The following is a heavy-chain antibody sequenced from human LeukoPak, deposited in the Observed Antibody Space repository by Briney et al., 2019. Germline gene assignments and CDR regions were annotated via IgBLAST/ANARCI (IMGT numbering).Heavy chain of an antibody. D-gene: IGHD3-22*01. CDR3: VGGLGSSGFFDY. V-gene: IGHV3-74*01. J-gene: IGHJ4*02. CDR1: GFTFSSYW. CDR2: INSDGSST. Sequence: GGSLRLSCAASGFTFSSYWMHWVRQAPGKGLVWVSRINSDGSSTSYADSVKGRFTISRDNAKNTLYLQMNSLRAEDTAVYYCVGGLGSSGFFDYWGQGTLVTVSS.